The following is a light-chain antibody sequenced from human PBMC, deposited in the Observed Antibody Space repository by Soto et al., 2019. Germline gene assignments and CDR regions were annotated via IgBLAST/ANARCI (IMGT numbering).Light chain of an antibody. V-gene: IGLV1-40*01. CDR1: SSNIGAGYD. CDR2: GNS. Sequence: QDVVTQPPSVSGAPGQRGTISCTGSSSNIGAGYDVHWYQQLPGTAPKLLIYGNSNRPSGVPDRFSGSKSGTSASLAITGLQAEDEADYYCQPYDSSLSGSVFGGGTKLTVL. CDR3: QPYDSSLSGSV. J-gene: IGLJ2*01.